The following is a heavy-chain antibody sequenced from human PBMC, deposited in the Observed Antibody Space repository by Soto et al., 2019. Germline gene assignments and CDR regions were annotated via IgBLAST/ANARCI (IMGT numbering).Heavy chain of an antibody. Sequence: QVQLQESGPGLVKPSQTLSLTCSVSGGSISICGYYWSWIRQHPGEGLEWIGYIYYSGTTYYNPSLKSRVTISVDTSKNQFSLKLSSVTAADTAVYYCAKATGGKGFDPWGQGTLVTVSS. V-gene: IGHV4-31*03. CDR1: GGSISICGYY. CDR2: IYYSGTT. CDR3: AKATGGKGFDP. J-gene: IGHJ5*02. D-gene: IGHD1-26*01.